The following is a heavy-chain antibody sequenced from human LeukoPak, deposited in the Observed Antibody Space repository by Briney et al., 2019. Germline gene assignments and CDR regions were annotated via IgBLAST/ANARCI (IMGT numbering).Heavy chain of an antibody. CDR3: GRSRGAGPGAHFDV. J-gene: IGHJ4*02. CDR2: ISASGSYT. Sequence: GGSLRLSCAASGFSFSDEYMSWIRQAPGHGLEWISYISASGSYTNYADSVKGRFTISRDNAKNSLYLQMNSLRAEDTAVYYCGRSRGAGPGAHFDVWGQGTLVTVSS. D-gene: IGHD6-19*01. V-gene: IGHV3-11*03. CDR1: GFSFSDEY.